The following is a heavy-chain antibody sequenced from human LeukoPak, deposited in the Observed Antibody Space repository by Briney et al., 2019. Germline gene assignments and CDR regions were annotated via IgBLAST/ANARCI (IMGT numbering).Heavy chain of an antibody. CDR3: AAYIVVVPAAINSVTTNSDY. D-gene: IGHD2-2*01. J-gene: IGHJ4*02. CDR2: FDPEDVET. Sequence: ASVKVSCKVSGYTLTELSMHWVRQAPGKGLEWMGGFDPEDVETIYAQKFQGRVTMTEDTSTDTAYMELSSLRSEDTAVYYCAAYIVVVPAAINSVTTNSDYWGQGTLVTVSS. V-gene: IGHV1-24*01. CDR1: GYTLTELS.